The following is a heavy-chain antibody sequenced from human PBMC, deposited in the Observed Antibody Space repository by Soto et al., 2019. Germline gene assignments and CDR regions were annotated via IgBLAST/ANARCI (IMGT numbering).Heavy chain of an antibody. CDR2: VYHTGRT. CDR1: GGSISSTNW. CDR3: ATLPPRIVVVVLPIPS. D-gene: IGHD2-15*01. V-gene: IGHV4-4*02. J-gene: IGHJ4*02. Sequence: QVQLQQSGPRLARPSGTLSLTCVVSGGSISSTNWWTWVRQTPGKGLEWIGEVYHTGRTKYNPSLKNGVTIALXXXNXXFSLNLKSATAADTAVYYCATLPPRIVVVVLPIPSWGQGTRVTVSS.